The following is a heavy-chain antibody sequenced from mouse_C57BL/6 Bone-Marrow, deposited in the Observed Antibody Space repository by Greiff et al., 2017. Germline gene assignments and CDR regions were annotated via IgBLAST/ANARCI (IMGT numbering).Heavy chain of an antibody. V-gene: IGHV1-50*01. CDR3: ARFEYYGISYEFAY. J-gene: IGHJ3*01. CDR1: GYTFTSYW. CDR2: IDPSDSYT. D-gene: IGHD1-1*01. Sequence: QVQLQQSGAELVKPGASVKLSCKASGYTFTSYWMQWVKQRPGQGLEWIGEIDPSDSYTNYNQKFKGKATLTVDTSSTTAYMQLSSLTSEDSAVYYCARFEYYGISYEFAYWGQGTLVTGSA.